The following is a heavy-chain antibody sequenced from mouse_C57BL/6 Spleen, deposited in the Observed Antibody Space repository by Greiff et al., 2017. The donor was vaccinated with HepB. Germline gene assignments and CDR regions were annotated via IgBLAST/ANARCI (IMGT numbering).Heavy chain of an antibody. CDR3: ARKRVDGYYDAMDY. J-gene: IGHJ4*01. CDR2: ISSGSSTI. D-gene: IGHD2-3*01. CDR1: GFTFSDYG. Sequence: EVQLQESGGGLVKPGGSLKLSCAASGFTFSDYGMHWVRQAPEKGLEWVAYISSGSSTIYYADTVKGRFTISRDNAKNTLFLQMTSLRSEDTAMYYCARKRVDGYYDAMDYWGQGTSVTVSS. V-gene: IGHV5-17*01.